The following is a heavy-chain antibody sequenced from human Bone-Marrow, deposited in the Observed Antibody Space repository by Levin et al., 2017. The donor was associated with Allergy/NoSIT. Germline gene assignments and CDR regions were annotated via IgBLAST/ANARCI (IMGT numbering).Heavy chain of an antibody. D-gene: IGHD3-10*01. CDR3: ATAMAPLYYYYGMDV. CDR2: FDPEDGET. J-gene: IGHJ6*02. V-gene: IGHV1-24*01. CDR1: GYTLTELS. Sequence: GESLKISCKVSGYTLTELSMHWVRQAPGKGLEWMGGFDPEDGETIYAQKFQGRVTMTEDTSTDTAYMELSSLRSEDTAVYYCATAMAPLYYYYGMDVWGQGTTVTVSS.